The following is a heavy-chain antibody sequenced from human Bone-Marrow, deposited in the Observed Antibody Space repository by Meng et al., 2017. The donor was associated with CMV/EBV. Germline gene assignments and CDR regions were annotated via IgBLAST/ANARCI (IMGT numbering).Heavy chain of an antibody. CDR1: GFTFSSYA. J-gene: IGHJ6*02. D-gene: IGHD2-2*01. V-gene: IGHV3-30-3*01. CDR2: ISYDGSNK. CDR3: ARQTVVVVQAAIPGEEYYYYGMDV. Sequence: GGSLRLSCAASGFTFSSYAMHWVRQAPGKGLEWVAVISYDGSNKYYADSVKGRFTISRDNSKSTLYLQMNSMRAEDTAVYYCARQTVVVVQAAIPGEEYYYYGMDVWGQGTTVTVSS.